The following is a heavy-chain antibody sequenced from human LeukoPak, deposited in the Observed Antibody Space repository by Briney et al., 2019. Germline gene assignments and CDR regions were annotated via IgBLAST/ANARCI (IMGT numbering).Heavy chain of an antibody. CDR2: INPNSGGT. CDR1: GYTFTGYY. D-gene: IGHD3-22*01. V-gene: IGHV1-2*02. CDR3: ASCYYDSSGYYPNRGWFDP. J-gene: IGHJ5*02. Sequence: ASVKVSCKASGYTFTGYYMHWVRQAPGQGLEWMGWINPNSGGTNYAQKFQGRVTMTRDTSISTAYMELSRLRSDDTAVYYCASCYYDSSGYYPNRGWFDPWGQGTLVTVSS.